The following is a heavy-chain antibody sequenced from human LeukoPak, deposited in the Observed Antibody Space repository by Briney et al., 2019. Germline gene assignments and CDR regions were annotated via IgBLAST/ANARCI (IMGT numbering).Heavy chain of an antibody. CDR1: GFTFSSYA. J-gene: IGHJ3*02. V-gene: IGHV3-23*01. D-gene: IGHD2-2*01. CDR3: AKTSPDVDRHYRKAFDI. Sequence: PGGSLRLSCAASGFTFSSYAMSWVRQAPGKGLEWVSAISGSGGSTYYADSVKGRFTISRDNSKNTLYLQMNSLRAEDTAVYYCAKTSPDVDRHYRKAFDIWSQGTMVTVSS. CDR2: ISGSGGST.